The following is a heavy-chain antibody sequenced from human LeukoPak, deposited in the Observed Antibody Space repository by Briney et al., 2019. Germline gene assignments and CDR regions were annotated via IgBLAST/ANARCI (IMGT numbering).Heavy chain of an antibody. CDR2: ISSSGSTI. J-gene: IGHJ3*02. D-gene: IGHD6-19*01. Sequence: KTGGSLRLSCAASGFTFSDYYMNWIRQAPGKGLEWVSYISSSGSTIYYADSVKGRFTISRDNAKNSLYLQMNSLRAEDTAVYYCAREGDSSGWSNAFDIWGQGTMVTVSS. CDR3: AREGDSSGWSNAFDI. CDR1: GFTFSDYY. V-gene: IGHV3-11*01.